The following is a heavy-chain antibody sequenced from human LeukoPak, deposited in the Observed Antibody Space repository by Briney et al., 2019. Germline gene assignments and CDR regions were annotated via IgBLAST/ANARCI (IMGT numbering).Heavy chain of an antibody. Sequence: ASVKVSCKASGYTFTGYYMHWVRQAPGQGLEWMGWINPNSGGTNYAQKFQGRVTMTRDTSISTAYMELSRLRSDDTAVYYCARVARGGYGDYDDAFDIWGQGTMVTVSS. J-gene: IGHJ3*02. D-gene: IGHD4-17*01. V-gene: IGHV1-2*02. CDR3: ARVARGGYGDYDDAFDI. CDR1: GYTFTGYY. CDR2: INPNSGGT.